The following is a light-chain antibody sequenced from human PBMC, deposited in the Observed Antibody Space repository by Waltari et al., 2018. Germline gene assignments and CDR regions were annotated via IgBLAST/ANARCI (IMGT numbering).Light chain of an antibody. CDR1: QSVSSY. CDR2: DAS. CDR3: QQRGNWPNT. J-gene: IGKJ2*01. V-gene: IGKV3-11*01. Sequence: EVVLTHSPATLSSSPGERATLSCRASQSVSSYLAWYQQKPGQTPRLLIYDASNRATGIPARFSGSGSGTDFTLTISSLEPEDFAVYYCQQRGNWPNTFGQGTKVEIK.